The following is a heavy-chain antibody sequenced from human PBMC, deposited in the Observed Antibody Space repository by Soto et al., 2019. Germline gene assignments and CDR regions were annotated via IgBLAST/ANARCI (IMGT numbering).Heavy chain of an antibody. CDR1: GGTFSSYA. V-gene: IGHV1-69*01. J-gene: IGHJ6*02. CDR3: PRREDDYSNPMGGGMDV. CDR2: IIPIFGTA. D-gene: IGHD4-4*01. Sequence: QVQLVQSGAEVKKPGSSVKVSCKASGGTFSSYAISWVRQAPGQGHEWMGGIIPIFGTANYAQKFQGRVTITADESTSTAYMEMSSLKSEDTAVYYCPRREDDYSNPMGGGMDVCVQGTTVTVSS.